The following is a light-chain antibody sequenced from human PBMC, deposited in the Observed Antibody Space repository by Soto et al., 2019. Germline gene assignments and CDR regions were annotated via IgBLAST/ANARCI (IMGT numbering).Light chain of an antibody. CDR3: QQYGSSPPRT. CDR2: GAS. V-gene: IGKV3-20*01. CDR1: QSVSNDF. Sequence: EIVLTQSPGILSLSPGERATLSCRASQSVSNDFLAWYQQKPGQAPRLLIYGASTRATDVPDRFSGSGSGADFTLTIRRLEPEDFAAYYCQQYGSSPPRTFGQGTNVDIK. J-gene: IGKJ1*01.